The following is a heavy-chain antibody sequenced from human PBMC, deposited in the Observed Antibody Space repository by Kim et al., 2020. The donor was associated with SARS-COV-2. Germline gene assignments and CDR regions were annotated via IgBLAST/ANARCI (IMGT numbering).Heavy chain of an antibody. CDR1: GFSLSSFA. V-gene: IGHV3-30*04. Sequence: GGSLRLSCAPSGFSLSSFAMHWVRQAPGRGLEWVALMSNDGANEQYAQSVKGRFTISRDNSKGTVFLQMNSLRPEDTAVYYCARGDGPGSYLIDYWGQGTLVTVSS. D-gene: IGHD3-10*01. CDR3: ARGDGPGSYLIDY. CDR2: MSNDGANE. J-gene: IGHJ4*02.